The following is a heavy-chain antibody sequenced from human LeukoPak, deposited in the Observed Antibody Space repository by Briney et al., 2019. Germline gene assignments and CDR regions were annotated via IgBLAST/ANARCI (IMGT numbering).Heavy chain of an antibody. J-gene: IGHJ4*02. Sequence: GGSLRLSCAAPGFTFSSYSMDWVRQAPGKGLEWVANIKQDGSEKYYVDSVKGRFTISRDNAKNSLYLQMNSLRVEDRAVYYCAREGIVATTGHFDYWGQGTLVTVSS. V-gene: IGHV3-7*01. CDR3: AREGIVATTGHFDY. CDR1: GFTFSSYS. D-gene: IGHD5-12*01. CDR2: IKQDGSEK.